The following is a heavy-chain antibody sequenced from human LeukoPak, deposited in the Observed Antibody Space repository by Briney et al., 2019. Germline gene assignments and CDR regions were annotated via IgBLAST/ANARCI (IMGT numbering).Heavy chain of an antibody. D-gene: IGHD3-10*01. CDR3: ASRVYGLGSFNY. CDR1: GFTFSSYA. Sequence: GGSLRLSCAASGFTFSSYAMSWVRQAPGKGLEWVSAISGSGGSTYYADSVKGRFTISRDNSKNTLYLQMNGLRAEDTAVYYCASRVYGLGSFNYWGQGTLVTVSS. CDR2: ISGSGGST. J-gene: IGHJ4*01. V-gene: IGHV3-23*01.